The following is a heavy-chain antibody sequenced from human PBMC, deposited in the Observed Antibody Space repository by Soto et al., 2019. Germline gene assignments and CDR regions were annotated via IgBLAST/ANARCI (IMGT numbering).Heavy chain of an antibody. Sequence: ASETLSLTCTFSVGSITSSSYYWGWIRQPPGKGLEWIGSVYYTGSTYYSPSLKSRVTTSVDTSKNQFSLKLSSVTAADTAVYYCARHRNVYYHGSGPFEYWGQGTLVTVSS. CDR3: ARHRNVYYHGSGPFEY. V-gene: IGHV4-39*01. CDR1: VGSITSSSYY. J-gene: IGHJ4*02. CDR2: VYYTGST. D-gene: IGHD3-10*01.